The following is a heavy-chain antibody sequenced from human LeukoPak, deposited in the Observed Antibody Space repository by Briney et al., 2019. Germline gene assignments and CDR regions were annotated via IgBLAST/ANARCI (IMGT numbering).Heavy chain of an antibody. D-gene: IGHD3-22*01. CDR3: ARDISRGYSTPQ. V-gene: IGHV4-59*01. CDR1: GGSISSYY. Sequence: SETLSLTCTVSGGSISSYYWSWIRQPPGKGLEWIGYIYYSGSTNYNPSLKSRVTISVDTSKNQFSLKLSSVTAADTAVYYCARDISRGYSTPQWGQGTLVTVSS. J-gene: IGHJ4*02. CDR2: IYYSGST.